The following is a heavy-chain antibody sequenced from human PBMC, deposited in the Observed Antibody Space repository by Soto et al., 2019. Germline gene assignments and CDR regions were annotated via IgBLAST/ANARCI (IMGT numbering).Heavy chain of an antibody. J-gene: IGHJ4*02. Sequence: EVQLLESGGGLVQPGGSLRLSCAASGFTFSSYAMTWVRQAPGKGLEWVSAVSGSGGNTYYPDSVKGRFTISRDSTKNTLDQQTNSLRAEETAIYYCARKHTTGVVGTARIDYWGQGSLVTVGS. D-gene: IGHD2-2*01. CDR2: VSGSGGNT. V-gene: IGHV3-23*01. CDR3: ARKHTTGVVGTARIDY. CDR1: GFTFSSYA.